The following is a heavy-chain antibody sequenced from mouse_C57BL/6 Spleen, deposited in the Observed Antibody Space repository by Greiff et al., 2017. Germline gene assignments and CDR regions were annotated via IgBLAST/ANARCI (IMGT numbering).Heavy chain of an antibody. V-gene: IGHV1-82*01. CDR3: ARGEYDGGDY. D-gene: IGHD2-14*01. Sequence: QVQLQQSGPELVKPGASVKISCKASGYAFSSSWMNWVKQRPGKGLEWIGRIYPGDGDTNYNGKFKGKATLTADKSSSTAYMQLSSLTSEDSAVYFCARGEYDGGDYWGQGTTLTVSS. CDR1: GYAFSSSW. CDR2: IYPGDGDT. J-gene: IGHJ2*01.